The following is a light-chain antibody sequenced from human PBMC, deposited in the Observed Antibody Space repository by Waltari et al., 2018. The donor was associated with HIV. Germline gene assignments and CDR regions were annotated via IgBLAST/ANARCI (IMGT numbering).Light chain of an antibody. CDR3: LQTYSAPLT. V-gene: IGKV1-39*01. J-gene: IGKJ3*01. CDR2: DAS. Sequence: DIQMTHSPHSLSASAGDRVTITCRASHNINNYVNWYQHKPGKVPRLLIYDASTLESGAPSRFSGSGFGTDFTLTISGLQQEDFATYYCLQTYSAPLTFGPGTRVDFK. CDR1: HNINNY.